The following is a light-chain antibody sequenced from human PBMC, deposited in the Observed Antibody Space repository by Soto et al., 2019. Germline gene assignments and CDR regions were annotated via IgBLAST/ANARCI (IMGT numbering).Light chain of an antibody. J-gene: IGKJ3*01. Sequence: EIVLTQSPGTLSLSPGERATLSCRASQSVSSSYLAWYQQKPGQAPRLLIYDASRATGIPDRFSASGSGTDFPLTITRLEPEDFAVYYWQHYGTSALFGPGTKVEI. CDR1: QSVSSSY. CDR2: DAS. V-gene: IGKV3-20*01. CDR3: QHYGTSAL.